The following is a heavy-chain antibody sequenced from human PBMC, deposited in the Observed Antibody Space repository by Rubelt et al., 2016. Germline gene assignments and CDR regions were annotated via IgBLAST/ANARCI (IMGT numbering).Heavy chain of an antibody. D-gene: IGHD2/OR15-2a*01. CDR1: GGSISSGGYY. V-gene: IGHV4-31*03. CDR2: IYYSGTT. CDR3: ARAHSLFSYYFDY. Sequence: VQLQESGPGLVKPSQTLSLTCTVSGGSISSGGYYWSWIRQRPGEGLEWIGYIYYSGTTFYSPSLKSRVAISVDTSKNQFSLKLNSVTAADTAVYYCARAHSLFSYYFDYWGQGTLVTVSS. J-gene: IGHJ4*02.